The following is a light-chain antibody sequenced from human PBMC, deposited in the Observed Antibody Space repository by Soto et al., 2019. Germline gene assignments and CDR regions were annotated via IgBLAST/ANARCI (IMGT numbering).Light chain of an antibody. CDR2: DVS. CDR3: SSYTSSSTVV. J-gene: IGLJ2*01. CDR1: SDVGGYNY. V-gene: IGLV2-14*04. Sequence: SDVGGYNYVSWYQQHPGKAPKLMIYDVSNRPSGVSNRFSGSKSGNTASLTISGLQAEDEADYYCSSYTSSSTVVFGGGTKVTVL.